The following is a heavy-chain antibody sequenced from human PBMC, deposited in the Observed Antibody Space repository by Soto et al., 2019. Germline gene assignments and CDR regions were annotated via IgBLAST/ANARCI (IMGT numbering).Heavy chain of an antibody. V-gene: IGHV3-7*01. CDR1: GFTFSTYW. CDR2: IKQDGSEK. CDR3: ARDETYYYGSGPV. D-gene: IGHD3-10*01. Sequence: LRLSCAASGFTFSTYWMSWVRQAPGKGLEWVANIKQDGSEKYYVDSVKGRFTISRDNAKNSLYLQMNSLRAEDTAVYYCARDETYYYGSGPVGGQGTLVTVSS. J-gene: IGHJ4*02.